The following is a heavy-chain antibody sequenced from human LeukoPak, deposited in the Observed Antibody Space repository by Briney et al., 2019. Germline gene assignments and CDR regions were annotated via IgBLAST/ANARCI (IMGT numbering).Heavy chain of an antibody. CDR1: GGSISSYY. J-gene: IGHJ3*02. CDR3: ARRPYYYDSSGYRDAFDI. Sequence: SETLSLTCTVSGGSISSYYWSWIRQPPGKGLEWIGYIYYSGSTNYNPSLKSRVTISVDTSKNQFSLKLSSVTAADTAVYYCARRPYYYDSSGYRDAFDIWGQGTMVTVSS. CDR2: IYYSGST. V-gene: IGHV4-59*12. D-gene: IGHD3-22*01.